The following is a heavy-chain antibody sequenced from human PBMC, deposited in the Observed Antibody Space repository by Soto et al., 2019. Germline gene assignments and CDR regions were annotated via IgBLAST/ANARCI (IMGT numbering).Heavy chain of an antibody. CDR3: AREVGHGWFDP. CDR1: GFTVSRNY. CDR2: IYSGGST. Sequence: GGSLRLSCAASGFTVSRNYMSWVRQAPGKGLEWVSVIYSGGSTYYADSVKGRFTISRHNSKNTLYLQMNSLRAEDTAVYYCAREVGHGWFDPWGQGTLVTVSS. V-gene: IGHV3-53*04. J-gene: IGHJ5*02.